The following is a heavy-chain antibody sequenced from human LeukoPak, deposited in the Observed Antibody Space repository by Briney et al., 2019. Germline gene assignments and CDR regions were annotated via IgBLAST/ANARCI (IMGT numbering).Heavy chain of an antibody. CDR2: IYYSGST. D-gene: IGHD3-10*01. J-gene: IGHJ5*02. CDR3: ARGTMIRGAPFDP. CDR1: GGSIIDYY. V-gene: IGHV4-59*01. Sequence: PSETLSLTCTVSGGSIIDYYWTWIRQPPGKGLEWIGFIYYSGSTNYNLSLKSRLTISVDTSKNQVSLKLTSVTAADTAVYYCARGTMIRGAPFDPWGQGALVTVSS.